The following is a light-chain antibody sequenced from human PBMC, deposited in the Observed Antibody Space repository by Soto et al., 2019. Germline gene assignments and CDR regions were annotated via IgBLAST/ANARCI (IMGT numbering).Light chain of an antibody. CDR1: SSNIGTNY. Sequence: QSVLTQPPSASGTPWQRVTISCSGSSSNIGTNYVYWYKQLPGTAPKLLIYCNDQRPSGVPDRLSGSKSGTSASLAISGLRSEDEADYYCATRDNSLSRWVFGGGTKVTGL. CDR3: ATRDNSLSRWV. J-gene: IGLJ3*02. CDR2: CND. V-gene: IGLV1-47*02.